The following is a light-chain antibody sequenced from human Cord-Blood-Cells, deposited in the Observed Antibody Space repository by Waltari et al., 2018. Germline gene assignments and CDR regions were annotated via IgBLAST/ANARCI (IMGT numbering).Light chain of an antibody. J-gene: IGLJ3*02. CDR3: SSYTSSSTWV. CDR2: DVS. CDR1: SSDVGGYNY. V-gene: IGLV2-14*01. Sequence: QSALTQPASVSGSPGQSITISCTGTSSDVGGYNYVSWYQQHPGKAPKLMIYDVSKRLSGVSNRFSGSKSGHTASLTISGLQAEDEADYYCSSYTSSSTWVFGGGTKLTVL.